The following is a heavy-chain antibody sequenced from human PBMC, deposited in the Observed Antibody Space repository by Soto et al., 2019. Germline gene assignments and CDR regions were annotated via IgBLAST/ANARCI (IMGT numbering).Heavy chain of an antibody. J-gene: IGHJ4*02. D-gene: IGHD3-10*01. V-gene: IGHV4-39*01. CDR2: IYYSGST. CDR3: ARRLWFGELSAYFDY. CDR1: GGSISSSSYY. Sequence: PSETLSLTCTVSGGSISSSSYYWGWIRQPPGKGLEWIGSIYYSGSTYYNPSLKSRVTISVDTSKNQFSLKLSSVTAADTAVYYCARRLWFGELSAYFDYWGQGTLVTVSS.